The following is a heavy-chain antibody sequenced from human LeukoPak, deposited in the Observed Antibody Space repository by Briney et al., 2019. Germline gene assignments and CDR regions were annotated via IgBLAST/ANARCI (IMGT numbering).Heavy chain of an antibody. D-gene: IGHD4-17*01. CDR3: ARGDYARAGKWFDP. Sequence: ASVKVSCKASGGTFSSYAISWVRQAPGQGLEWMGWINPNSGGTNYAQKFQGRVTMTRDTSISTAYMELSRLRSDDTAVYYCARGDYARAGKWFDPWGQGTLVTVSS. V-gene: IGHV1-2*02. CDR1: GGTFSSYA. CDR2: INPNSGGT. J-gene: IGHJ5*02.